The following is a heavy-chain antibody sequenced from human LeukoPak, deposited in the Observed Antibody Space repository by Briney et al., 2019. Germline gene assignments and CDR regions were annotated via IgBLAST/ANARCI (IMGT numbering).Heavy chain of an antibody. D-gene: IGHD4-23*01. CDR3: ARDLRVVTLFDY. J-gene: IGHJ4*02. CDR2: IYYSGST. CDR1: GGSISCGDYY. V-gene: IGHV4-30-4*01. Sequence: SETLSLTCTVSGGSISCGDYYWSWIRQPPGKGLEWIGYIYYSGSTYYNPSLKSRVTISVDTSKNQFSLKLSSVTAADTAVYYCARDLRVVTLFDYWGQGTLVTVSS.